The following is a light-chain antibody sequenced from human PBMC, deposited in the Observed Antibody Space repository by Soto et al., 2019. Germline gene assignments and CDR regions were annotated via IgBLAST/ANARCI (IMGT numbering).Light chain of an antibody. J-gene: IGKJ3*01. CDR3: SQYIYSPTS. V-gene: IGKV3-20*01. CDR2: GAS. CDR1: QTVYSNY. Sequence: EIVLTQSPATLSLSAGDKATLSCRASQTVYSNYLAWYQQKPGQAARLLVYGASVRAAGVPSRFSGSGSVTDFTLTIYSLVPVAVAVYFCSQYIYSPTSFGPGTKV.